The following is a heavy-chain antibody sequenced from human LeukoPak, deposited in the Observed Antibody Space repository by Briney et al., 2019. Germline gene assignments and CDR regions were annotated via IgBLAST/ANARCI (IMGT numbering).Heavy chain of an antibody. CDR3: ARNAQYYDFWSRNYYYYMDV. V-gene: IGHV3-7*03. D-gene: IGHD3-3*01. CDR1: GFTFSSYA. CDR2: IKQDGSEK. Sequence: PGGSLRLSCAASGFTFSSYAMHWVRQAPGKGLEWVANIKQDGSEKYYVDSVKGRFTISRDNAKSSLYLQMNSLRAEDTAVYYCARNAQYYDFWSRNYYYYMDVWGEGTTVTVSS. J-gene: IGHJ6*03.